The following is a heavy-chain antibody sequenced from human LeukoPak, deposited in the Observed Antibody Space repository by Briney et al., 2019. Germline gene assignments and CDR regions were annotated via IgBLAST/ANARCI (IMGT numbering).Heavy chain of an antibody. CDR1: GGSISSYY. Sequence: SETLSLTCTVSGGSISSYYWSWIRQPPGKGLEWIGYIYYSGSTNYNPSLKSRVTISVDTSKNQLSLKLSSVTAADTAVYYCARESGSYVSYWGQGTLVTVSS. CDR3: ARESGSYVSY. V-gene: IGHV4-59*01. J-gene: IGHJ4*02. CDR2: IYYSGST. D-gene: IGHD1-26*01.